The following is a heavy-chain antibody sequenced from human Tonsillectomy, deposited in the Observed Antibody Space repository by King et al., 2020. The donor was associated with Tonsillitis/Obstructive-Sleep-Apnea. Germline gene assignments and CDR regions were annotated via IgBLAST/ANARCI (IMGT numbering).Heavy chain of an antibody. D-gene: IGHD2-8*01. CDR1: GYTFTGYY. CDR3: ARVGYCTNGVCYSRASYYYGMDV. J-gene: IGHJ6*02. CDR2: INPNSGDT. V-gene: IGHV1-2*02. Sequence: QLVQSGTEVKKPGASVKVSCKASGYTFTGYYIHWVRRAPGQGLEWMGWINPNSGDTNYGQKFQGRVTVTRDTSISTAYMELNRLRPDDTAVYYCARVGYCTNGVCYSRASYYYGMDVWGQGTTVSVSS.